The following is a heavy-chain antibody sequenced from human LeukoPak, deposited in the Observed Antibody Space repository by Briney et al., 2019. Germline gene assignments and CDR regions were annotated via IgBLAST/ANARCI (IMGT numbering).Heavy chain of an antibody. CDR3: ARVPLRDCSSTSCLRYFYMDV. CDR2: IYYNGST. D-gene: IGHD2-2*01. J-gene: IGHJ6*03. CDR1: GGSISSYY. V-gene: IGHV4-59*01. Sequence: SETLSLTCTVSGGSISSYYWSWIRQPPGKGLEWIGYIYYNGSTNYNPSLKSRVTISVDTSKNQFSLKLSSVTAADTAVYYCARVPLRDCSSTSCLRYFYMDVWGKGTTVTVS.